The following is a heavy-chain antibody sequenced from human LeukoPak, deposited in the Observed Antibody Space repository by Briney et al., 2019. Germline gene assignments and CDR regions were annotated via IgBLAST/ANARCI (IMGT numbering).Heavy chain of an antibody. D-gene: IGHD2-2*01. J-gene: IGHJ4*02. V-gene: IGHV3-21*01. CDR2: ISSSSSYI. CDR3: ARVISSTSRVVDY. Sequence: PGGSLRLSCAASGFTFSSYSMNWVRQAPGKGLEWVSSISSSSSYIYYADSVKGRFTISRDNAKNSLYLQMNSLRAEDTAVYYCARVISSTSRVVDYWGQGTLLTVSS. CDR1: GFTFSSYS.